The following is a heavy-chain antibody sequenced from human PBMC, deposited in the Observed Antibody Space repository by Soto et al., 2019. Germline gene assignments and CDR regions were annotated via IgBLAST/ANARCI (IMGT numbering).Heavy chain of an antibody. V-gene: IGHV3-23*01. CDR2: ISGSGGST. CDR3: AQAYDSSGYYYYYYGMDV. J-gene: IGHJ6*02. CDR1: GFTFSSYA. Sequence: PGGSLRLSCAASGFTFSSYAMSWVRQAPGKGLEWVSAISGSGGSTYYADSVKGRFTISRDNSKNTLYLQMNSLRAEDTAVYYCAQAYDSSGYYYYYYGMDVWGQGTTVTVSS. D-gene: IGHD3-22*01.